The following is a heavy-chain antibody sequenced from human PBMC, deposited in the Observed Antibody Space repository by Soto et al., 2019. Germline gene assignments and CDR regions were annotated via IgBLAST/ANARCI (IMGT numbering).Heavy chain of an antibody. V-gene: IGHV1-69*02. CDR2: IIPFHGVT. CDR1: GGTFSPYT. CDR3: TSDWEITVSTWSFGGF. D-gene: IGHD3-10*01. J-gene: IGHJ4*02. Sequence: QVQLVQSGAEVKKPGSSVKVSCKASGGTFSPYTINWVRQAPGQGLEWRGRIIPFHGVTNYAQKFQARITITADKSTSTAYMELSGLRFEDTAMYYCTSDWEITVSTWSFGGFWGRGTLVTVSS.